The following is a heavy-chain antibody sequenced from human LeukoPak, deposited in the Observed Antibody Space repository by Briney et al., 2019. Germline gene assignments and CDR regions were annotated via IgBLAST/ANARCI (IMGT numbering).Heavy chain of an antibody. Sequence: GASVKVSCKASGYTFTTSGINWVRQAPGQGLEWMGCINVYNGNTNYAQKFQGRITMTRDTSTSTAYMELWSLKSDDTAVYYCARGLVVPAAMGEFDYWGQGTLIAVSS. CDR3: ARGLVVPAAMGEFDY. V-gene: IGHV1-18*01. CDR1: GYTFTTSG. J-gene: IGHJ4*02. CDR2: INVYNGNT. D-gene: IGHD2-2*01.